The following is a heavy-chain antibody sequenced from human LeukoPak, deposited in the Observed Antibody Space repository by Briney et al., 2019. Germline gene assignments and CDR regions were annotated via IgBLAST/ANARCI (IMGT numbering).Heavy chain of an antibody. D-gene: IGHD6-13*01. Sequence: SETLSLTCSVSGYSISSSNWWGWIRQPPGKGLEWIGYIYYSGSSNYNLSLKGRVTISVDTSKNHFSLKLSSVTAADTAVYYCAGIEAGGGFSNWYDPWGQGTLVTVSS. V-gene: IGHV4-28*01. CDR1: GYSISSSNW. CDR2: IYYSGSS. CDR3: AGIEAGGGFSNWYDP. J-gene: IGHJ5*02.